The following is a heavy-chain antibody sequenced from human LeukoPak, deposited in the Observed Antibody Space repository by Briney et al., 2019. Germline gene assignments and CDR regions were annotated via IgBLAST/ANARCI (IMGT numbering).Heavy chain of an antibody. CDR1: GYTFTGYC. CDR2: INPNSGGT. CDR3: ARGESHLLTTVTTLLDY. D-gene: IGHD4-17*01. Sequence: GASVKVSCKASGYTFTGYCMHWVRQAPGQGLEWMGWINPNSGGTNYAQKFQGRVTMTRDTSISTAYMELSRLRSDDTAVYYCARGESHLLTTVTTLLDYWGQGTLVTVSS. J-gene: IGHJ4*02. V-gene: IGHV1-2*02.